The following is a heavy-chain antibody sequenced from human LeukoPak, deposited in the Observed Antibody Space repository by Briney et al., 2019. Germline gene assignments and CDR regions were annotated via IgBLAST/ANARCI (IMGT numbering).Heavy chain of an antibody. CDR3: ARGQSSSWYGDYFDY. CDR2: IYYSGST. CDR1: GCSISSGGYY. J-gene: IGHJ4*02. D-gene: IGHD6-13*01. Sequence: SQTLSLTCTVSGCSISSGGYYWSWIRQHPGKGLEWIGYIYYSGSTYYNPSLKSRVTISVDTSKNQFSLKLSSVTAADTAVYYCARGQSSSWYGDYFDYWGQGTLVTVSS. V-gene: IGHV4-31*03.